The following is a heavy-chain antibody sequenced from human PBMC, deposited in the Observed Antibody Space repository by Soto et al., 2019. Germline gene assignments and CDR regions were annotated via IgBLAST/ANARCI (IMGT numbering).Heavy chain of an antibody. CDR3: ATSIEARSSRFGGRYGMDV. J-gene: IGHJ6*02. D-gene: IGHD6-6*01. CDR2: INAGNINT. CDR1: GNTFATYA. Sequence: ASVKASCKASGNTFATYAVHWVHQPPGQRLEWMGWINAGNINTKYSQKFQGRVTITGDTSASTAYMELSSLRSEDTAVYYCATSIEARSSRFGGRYGMDVWGQGSTVTVSS. V-gene: IGHV1-3*01.